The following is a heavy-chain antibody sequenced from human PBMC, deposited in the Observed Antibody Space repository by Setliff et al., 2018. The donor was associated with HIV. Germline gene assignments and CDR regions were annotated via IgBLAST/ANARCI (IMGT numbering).Heavy chain of an antibody. Sequence: PGGSLRLSCAGSGVTFFSTYSMNWVRQAPGKGLECVAYIISGSSTVYYADSVKGRFTVSRDNAKDSVYLEMNSLRAEDTAVYYCAGSAGYFVKADWGQGILVTVSS. CDR3: AGSAGYFVKAD. CDR2: IISGSSTV. CDR1: GVTFFSTYS. V-gene: IGHV3-48*01. J-gene: IGHJ4*02. D-gene: IGHD6-13*01.